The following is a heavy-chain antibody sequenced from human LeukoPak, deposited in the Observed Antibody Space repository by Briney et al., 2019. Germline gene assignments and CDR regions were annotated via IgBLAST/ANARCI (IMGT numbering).Heavy chain of an antibody. J-gene: IGHJ6*04. D-gene: IGHD3-10*02. CDR3: AELGITMIGGV. CDR1: GFTFSSYA. Sequence: GGSLRLSCAASGFTFSSYAMNWVRQAPGKGLEWVSYISSSGSTIYYADSVKGRFTISRDNAKNSLYLQMNSPRAEDTAVYYCAELGITMIGGVWGKGTTVTISS. V-gene: IGHV3-48*03. CDR2: ISSSGSTI.